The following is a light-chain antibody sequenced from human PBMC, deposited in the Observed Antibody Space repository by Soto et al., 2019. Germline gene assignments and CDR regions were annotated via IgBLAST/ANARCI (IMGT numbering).Light chain of an antibody. J-gene: IGKJ1*01. V-gene: IGKV2-30*01. Sequence: DVVMTQSPLSLPVTLGQPASISCRSSQSVVYSDGTAYLTWFHQRPGQSPRRLIYRVSIRESGVRDRCRGSGSGPDFALNISRVEAEDLGIYYCMQGTPRPPTFGRGTKVEIK. CDR3: MQGTPRPPT. CDR2: RVS. CDR1: QSVVYSDGTAY.